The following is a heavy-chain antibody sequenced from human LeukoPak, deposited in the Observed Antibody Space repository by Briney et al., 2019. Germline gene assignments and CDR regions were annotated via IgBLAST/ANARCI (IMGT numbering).Heavy chain of an antibody. V-gene: IGHV1-69*02. CDR1: GGTFSSYT. J-gene: IGHJ6*02. Sequence: SVKVSCKASGGTFSSYTISWVRQAPGQGLEWMGRIIPILGIANYAQKFQGRVTITADKSTSTAYMELSSLRSEDTDVYYCASPGVAYDFWSGPSPYYYGMDVWGQGTTVTVSS. CDR2: IIPILGIA. D-gene: IGHD3-3*01. CDR3: ASPGVAYDFWSGPSPYYYGMDV.